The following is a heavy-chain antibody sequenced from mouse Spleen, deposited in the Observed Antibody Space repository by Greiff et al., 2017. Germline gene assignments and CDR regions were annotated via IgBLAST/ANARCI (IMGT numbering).Heavy chain of an antibody. CDR1: GFSFTSYG. D-gene: IGHD2-14*01. CDR2: IWSGGST. V-gene: IGHV2-2*01. CDR3: ARGRDYRYDGAMDY. Sequence: QVQLKESGPGLVQPSQSLSITCTVSGFSFTSYGVHWVRQSPGKGLEWLGVIWSGGSTDYNAAFISRLSISKDNSKSQVFFKMNSLQADDTAIYYCARGRDYRYDGAMDYWGQGTSVTVSS. J-gene: IGHJ4*01.